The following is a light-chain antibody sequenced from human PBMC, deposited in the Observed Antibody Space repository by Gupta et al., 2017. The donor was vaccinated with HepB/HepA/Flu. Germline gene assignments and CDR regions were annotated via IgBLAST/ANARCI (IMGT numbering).Light chain of an antibody. Sequence: LTQPPSASGTPGQRVTISCSGSSSNIGSNFVYWYQQLPGTAPKLLIYTDNQRPSGVPDRFSGSKSGTPASLAISGLRSEDEADYYCAAWDDSLSGVVFGGGTKLPVL. CDR1: SSNIGSNF. CDR3: AAWDDSLSGVV. J-gene: IGLJ2*01. V-gene: IGLV1-47*01. CDR2: TDN.